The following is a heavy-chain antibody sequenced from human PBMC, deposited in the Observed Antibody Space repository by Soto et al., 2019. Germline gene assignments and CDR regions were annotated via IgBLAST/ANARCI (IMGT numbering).Heavy chain of an antibody. CDR2: IYYSGST. J-gene: IGHJ6*02. CDR1: GGSISISSYY. CDR3: ARVICSSTSCYNYYYYGMDV. D-gene: IGHD2-2*02. Sequence: PSDTLSLTCTVSGGSISISSYYWGWILHPPGKGLEWIGSIYYSGSTYYNPSLKSRVTISVDTSKNQFSLKLSSVTAADTAVYYCARVICSSTSCYNYYYYGMDVWGQGTTVTVSS. V-gene: IGHV4-39*07.